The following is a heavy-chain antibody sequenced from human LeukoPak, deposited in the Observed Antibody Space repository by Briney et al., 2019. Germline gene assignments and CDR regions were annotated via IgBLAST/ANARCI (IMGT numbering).Heavy chain of an antibody. Sequence: ASVKVSCKASGGTFSSYAISWVRQAPGQGLEWMGWINPNSGGTKYAQKFQGRITMTRDTSISTAFMEVSRLRSDDTAVYYCTKSDGGGYDFHPWGQGTLVTVSS. CDR1: GGTFSSYA. D-gene: IGHD5-12*01. CDR2: INPNSGGT. J-gene: IGHJ5*02. V-gene: IGHV1-2*02. CDR3: TKSDGGGYDFHP.